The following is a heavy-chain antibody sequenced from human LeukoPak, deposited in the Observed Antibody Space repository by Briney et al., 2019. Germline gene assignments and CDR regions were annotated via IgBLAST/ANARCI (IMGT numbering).Heavy chain of an antibody. CDR1: GFXFNIYG. D-gene: IGHD6-13*01. J-gene: IGHJ5*02. V-gene: IGHV3-NL1*01. CDR3: ASNGCYTSSWEFDP. Sequence: GGSLRLSCGASGFXFNIYGMHWVRQAPGKGLEWVSLIYSGGSTFYADSVRGRFTISRDHSKNTLYLQMNSLRAEDTDVYYCASNGCYTSSWEFDPWGQGTLVTVSS. CDR2: IYSGGST.